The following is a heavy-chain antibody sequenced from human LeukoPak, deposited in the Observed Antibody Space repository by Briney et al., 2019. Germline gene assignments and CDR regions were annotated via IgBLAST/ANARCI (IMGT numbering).Heavy chain of an antibody. CDR2: IGTAGDT. CDR1: GFTFSSYD. Sequence: GGSLRLSCAASGFTFSSYDMHWVRQVTGKGLEWVSAIGTAGDTYYPDSVKGRFTITRDNAKNSLYLQMNSLRAEDTAVYYCAREFEATGFWALDYWGQGTLVTASS. V-gene: IGHV3-13*04. D-gene: IGHD3-16*01. J-gene: IGHJ4*02. CDR3: AREFEATGFWALDY.